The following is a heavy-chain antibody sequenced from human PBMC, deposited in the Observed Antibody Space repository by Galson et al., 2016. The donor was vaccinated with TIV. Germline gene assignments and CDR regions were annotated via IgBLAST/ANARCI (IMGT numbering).Heavy chain of an antibody. D-gene: IGHD3-9*01. V-gene: IGHV3-30*02. J-gene: IGHJ3*01. Sequence: SLRLSCAASGFTFNNYGMHWVRQTPGKGLDWVAFIRYDGKSQFYGDSVKGRFTVSRDRSTNTMYLQMNNVRPDDTALYYCAKLSGYNVDWDAFDVWGQGTMVIVSS. CDR2: IRYDGKSQ. CDR1: GFTFNNYG. CDR3: AKLSGYNVDWDAFDV.